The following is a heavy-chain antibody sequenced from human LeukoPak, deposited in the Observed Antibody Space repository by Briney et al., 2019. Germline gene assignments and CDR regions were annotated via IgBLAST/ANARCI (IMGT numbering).Heavy chain of an antibody. CDR2: ISGDGVST. CDR3: GKESGKFDY. CDR1: RLSISDFA. J-gene: IGHJ4*02. V-gene: IGHV3-43*02. Sequence: PAGSLTFCRVPSRLSISDFAMHWVRQAPGKGLEWVSLISGDGVSTFYADSVKGRFSISRDNSKNSLYLEMNSLRTEDAAMYYWGKESGKFDYWGKGDLVAESS.